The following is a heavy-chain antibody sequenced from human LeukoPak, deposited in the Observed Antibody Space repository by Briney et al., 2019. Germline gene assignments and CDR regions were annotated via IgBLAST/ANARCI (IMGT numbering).Heavy chain of an antibody. V-gene: IGHV3-23*01. CDR2: ITTSGGST. CDR1: GFTFGSYA. Sequence: PGGSLRLSCGASGFTFGSYAMSWVRQAPGKGLEWVSGITTSGGSTNYADSVKGRFTISRDNSKNTLYLQMNSLRAEDTAVYYCAKGLGPGSLSFDYWGQGTLVTVSS. CDR3: AKGLGPGSLSFDY. J-gene: IGHJ4*02. D-gene: IGHD3-10*01.